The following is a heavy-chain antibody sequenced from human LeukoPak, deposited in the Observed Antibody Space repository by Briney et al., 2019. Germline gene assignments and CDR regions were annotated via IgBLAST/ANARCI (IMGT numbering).Heavy chain of an antibody. J-gene: IGHJ3*01. V-gene: IGHV4-59*07. CDR1: GPSIGSYY. D-gene: IGHD3-10*01. Sequence: SDTLSLTRTVAGPSIGSYYCSSTRPHARGGREWMGYIYYSARTNNNPSLKSRVTISVDTSKNQFSLKLSSVTAAGTAVYYCARVQLWFGEQAFDVWGQGTMVTVSS. CDR2: IYYSART. CDR3: ARVQLWFGEQAFDV.